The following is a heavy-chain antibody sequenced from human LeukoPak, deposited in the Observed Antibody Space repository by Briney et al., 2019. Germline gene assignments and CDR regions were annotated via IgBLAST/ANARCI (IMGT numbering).Heavy chain of an antibody. J-gene: IGHJ3*02. CDR2: ISHSGST. D-gene: IGHD4-11*01. CDR1: GGSFSGDY. CDR3: ARIDYSDYENDAFDI. V-gene: IGHV4-34*01. Sequence: SETLSLTCAVYGGSFSGDYWSWIRQPPGKGLEWIGEISHSGSTDYNPSLKSRVTISADTSKNQFSLKLSSVTAADTAVYYCARIDYSDYENDAFDIWGQGTMVTVSS.